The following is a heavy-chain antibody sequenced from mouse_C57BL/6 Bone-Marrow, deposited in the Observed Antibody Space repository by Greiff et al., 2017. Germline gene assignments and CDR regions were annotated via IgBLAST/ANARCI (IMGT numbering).Heavy chain of an antibody. D-gene: IGHD1-1*01. CDR2: IDPENGDT. CDR3: TTLDYYGSEAWFAY. V-gene: IGHV14-4*01. CDR1: GFNIKDDY. Sequence: EVKLVASGAELVRPGASVKLSCTASGFNIKDDYMHWVKQRPEQGLEWIGWIDPENGDTEYASKFQGKATITADTSSNTAYLQLSSLTSEDTAVYYCTTLDYYGSEAWFAYWGQGTLVTVSA. J-gene: IGHJ3*01.